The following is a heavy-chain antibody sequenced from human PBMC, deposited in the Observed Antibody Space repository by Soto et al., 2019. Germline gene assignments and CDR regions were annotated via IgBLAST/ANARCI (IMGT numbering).Heavy chain of an antibody. CDR2: ISKDSGRAT. CDR3: ARSEWELFENDAFDI. J-gene: IGHJ3*02. D-gene: IGHD1-26*01. CDR1: GFIFRDWF. V-gene: IGHV3-11*01. Sequence: PGGSLRLSCAASGFIFRDWFMSWIRQAPGKGLEWISYISKDSGRATRYADSVKGRFTISRDNAKNSLFLQMNNLTVEDTAVYYCARSEWELFENDAFDIWGQGTMVTVSS.